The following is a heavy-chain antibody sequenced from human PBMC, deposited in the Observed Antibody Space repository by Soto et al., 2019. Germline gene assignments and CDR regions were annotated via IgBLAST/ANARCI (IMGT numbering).Heavy chain of an antibody. D-gene: IGHD3-10*01. CDR3: ARAAITMVRGVIAYYYYGMDV. CDR1: GGTFSSYA. Sequence: ASVKVSCKASGGTFSSYAISWVRQAPGQGLEWMGGIIPIFGTANYAQKFQGRVTITADESTSTAYMELSSLRSEDTAVYYCARAAITMVRGVIAYYYYGMDVWGQGTTVTVSS. CDR2: IIPIFGTA. V-gene: IGHV1-69*13. J-gene: IGHJ6*02.